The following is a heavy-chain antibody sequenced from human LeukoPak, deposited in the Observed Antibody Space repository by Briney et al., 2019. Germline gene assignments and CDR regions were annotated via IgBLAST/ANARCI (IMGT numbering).Heavy chain of an antibody. CDR3: ARGARSVVVTAIGWYFDL. J-gene: IGHJ2*01. CDR2: INHSGST. CDR1: GGSFSGYY. V-gene: IGHV4-34*01. D-gene: IGHD2-21*02. Sequence: PSETLFLTCAVYGGSFSGYYWSWIRQPPGKGLEWIGEINHSGSTNYNPSLKSRVTISVDTSKNQFSLKLSSVTAADTAVYYCARGARSVVVTAIGWYFDLWGRGTLVTVSS.